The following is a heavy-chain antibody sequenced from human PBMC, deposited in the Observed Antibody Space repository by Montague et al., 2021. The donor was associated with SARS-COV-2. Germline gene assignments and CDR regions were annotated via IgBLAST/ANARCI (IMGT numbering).Heavy chain of an antibody. Sequence: TLSLTCSVSGDSLSSGSYYWSWIRQPAGKGLEWIGRIYRGGSPNYXPSLKSRVTISGDMSKNQFSLNVSSVTAADTAVYHCTRDPITGTTGTIYNYYGMDVWGQGTTVTVSS. CDR1: GDSLSSGSYY. V-gene: IGHV4-61*02. J-gene: IGHJ6*02. CDR3: TRDPITGTTGTIYNYYGMDV. CDR2: IYRGGSP. D-gene: IGHD1-20*01.